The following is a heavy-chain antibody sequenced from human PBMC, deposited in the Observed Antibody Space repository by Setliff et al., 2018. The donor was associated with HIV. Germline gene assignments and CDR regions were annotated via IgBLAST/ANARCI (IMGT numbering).Heavy chain of an antibody. CDR2: IYYSGST. CDR1: GDSTSSSSSY. V-gene: IGHV4-39*01. D-gene: IGHD5-18*01. J-gene: IGHJ4*02. Sequence: PSETLSLTCTVSGDSTSSSSSYWGWIRQPPGKGLEWIGSIYYSGSTYYNPSLKSRVTISVETSKNQFSLKLNSVTAADTAVYYCARTRGYTYGYIDSWAQGTLVTVSS. CDR3: ARTRGYTYGYIDS.